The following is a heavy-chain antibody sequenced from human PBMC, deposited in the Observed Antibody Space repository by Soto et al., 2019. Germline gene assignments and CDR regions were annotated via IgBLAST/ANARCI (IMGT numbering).Heavy chain of an antibody. V-gene: IGHV4-61*01. CDR1: GGSVSSGSYY. CDR3: ARSTFYYYDSSGT. J-gene: IGHJ5*02. Sequence: SETLSLTCPVSGGSVSSGSYYWSWVRQPPGKGLEWIGHISYSGSTNYNPSLKSRVTMSIDTSKNQFSLKLSSVTAADTAVYYCARSTFYYYDSSGTWGQGTLVTVSS. CDR2: ISYSGST. D-gene: IGHD3-22*01.